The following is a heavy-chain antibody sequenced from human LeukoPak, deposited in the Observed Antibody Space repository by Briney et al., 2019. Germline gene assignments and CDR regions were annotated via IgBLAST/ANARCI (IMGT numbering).Heavy chain of an antibody. CDR3: ALVGATNGFDY. Sequence: SVKVSCKASGGTFISYAISWVRQAPGQGLEWMGRIIPILGIANYAQKFQGRVTITADKSTSTAYMELSSLRSEDTAVYYCALVGATNGFDYWGQGTLVTVSS. D-gene: IGHD1-26*01. J-gene: IGHJ4*02. CDR1: GGTFISYA. CDR2: IIPILGIA. V-gene: IGHV1-69*04.